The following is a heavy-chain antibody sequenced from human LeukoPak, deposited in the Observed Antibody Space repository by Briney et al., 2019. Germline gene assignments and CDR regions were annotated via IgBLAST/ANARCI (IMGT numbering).Heavy chain of an antibody. Sequence: GGSLRLSCAASGFTFSNSVMSWVRQAPGKGLEWVSAISGGGDSTYSADSVKGRFTISRDNSKNTLYLQMNSLRAEDTAVYYCAKVGYYYDSSGQLDYWGQGTLVTVSS. D-gene: IGHD3-22*01. J-gene: IGHJ4*02. CDR2: ISGGGDST. CDR3: AKVGYYYDSSGQLDY. V-gene: IGHV3-23*01. CDR1: GFTFSNSV.